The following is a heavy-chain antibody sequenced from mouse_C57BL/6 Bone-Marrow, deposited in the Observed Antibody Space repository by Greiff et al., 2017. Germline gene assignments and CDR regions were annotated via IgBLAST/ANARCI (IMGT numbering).Heavy chain of an antibody. CDR3: AMGQVYYDYAWFGY. J-gene: IGHJ3*01. D-gene: IGHD2-4*01. V-gene: IGHV1-74*01. CDR1: GYTFTSYW. CDR2: IHPSDSDT. Sequence: QVQLKQPGAELVKPGASVKVSCKASGYTFTSYWMHWVKQRPGQGLEWIGRIHPSDSDTNYNQKFKGKATLTVDKSSSTAYMQLSSLTSEDSAVYYCAMGQVYYDYAWFGYWGQGTLVTVSA.